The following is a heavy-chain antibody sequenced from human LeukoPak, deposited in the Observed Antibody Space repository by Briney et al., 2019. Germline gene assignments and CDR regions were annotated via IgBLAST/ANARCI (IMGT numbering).Heavy chain of an antibody. D-gene: IGHD3-16*02. Sequence: VASVKVSCKASGYTFTSYGISWVRQAPGQGLEWMGWISAYNGNTNYAQKLQGRVTMTTDTSTSTAYMELRSLRSDDTAVYYCARVGYDYVWGSYRHNWFDPWGQGILVTVSS. V-gene: IGHV1-18*01. CDR3: ARVGYDYVWGSYRHNWFDP. CDR2: ISAYNGNT. CDR1: GYTFTSYG. J-gene: IGHJ5*02.